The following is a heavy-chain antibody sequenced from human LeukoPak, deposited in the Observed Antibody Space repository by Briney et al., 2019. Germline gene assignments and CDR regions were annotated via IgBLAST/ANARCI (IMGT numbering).Heavy chain of an antibody. CDR3: ARARLAMSDVFDS. Sequence: SETLSLTCSVSGYSVSSYYWIWIRQPPGKGLEWIGYVYHSGSTNYNPSLNSRVTISLDTSKNQFSLKLTSVTAADTAVYHCARARLAMSDVFDSWGQGTLVTVSS. J-gene: IGHJ4*02. CDR2: VYHSGST. V-gene: IGHV4-59*02. D-gene: IGHD2-21*01. CDR1: GYSVSSYY.